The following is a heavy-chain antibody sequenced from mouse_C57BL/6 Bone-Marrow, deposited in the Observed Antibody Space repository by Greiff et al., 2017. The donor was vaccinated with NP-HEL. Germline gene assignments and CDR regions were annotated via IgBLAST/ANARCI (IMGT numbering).Heavy chain of an antibody. J-gene: IGHJ3*01. V-gene: IGHV14-1*01. D-gene: IGHD1-1*01. CDR1: GFNIKDYY. CDR2: IDPEDGDT. CDR3: TTYVWDYGSRFAY. Sequence: EVQLQQSGAELVRPGASVKLSCTASGFNIKDYYMHWVKQRPEQGLEWIGRIDPEDGDTEYAPKFQGKATMTADTSSNTAYLQLSSLTSEDTAVYYCTTYVWDYGSRFAYWGQGTLVTVSA.